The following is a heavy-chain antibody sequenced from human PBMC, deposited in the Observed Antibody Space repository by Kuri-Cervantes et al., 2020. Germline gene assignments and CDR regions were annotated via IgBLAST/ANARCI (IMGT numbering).Heavy chain of an antibody. CDR1: GFTFSRSW. J-gene: IGHJ4*02. CDR3: AKDGGRMAAQPDY. V-gene: IGHV3-52*01. CDR2: IKCDGSEK. D-gene: IGHD6-13*01. Sequence: GGSLRLSCAASGFTFSRSWMHWVCQAPEKGLEWVADIKCDGSEKYYVDSVKGRLTLSRDNAKNSLYVQMNSLRAEDTAVYYCAKDGGRMAAQPDYWGQGTQVTVSS.